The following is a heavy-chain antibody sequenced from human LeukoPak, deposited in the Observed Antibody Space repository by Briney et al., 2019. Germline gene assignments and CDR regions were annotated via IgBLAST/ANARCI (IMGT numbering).Heavy chain of an antibody. CDR3: ARGSSWYPYYYGMDV. CDR2: IIPIFGTA. CDR1: GGTFSSYA. D-gene: IGHD6-13*01. J-gene: IGHJ6*02. Sequence: SVNVSFKASGGTFSSYAISWVRQAPGQGLEWMGGIIPIFGTANYAQKFQGRVTITAGESTSTAYMELSSLRSEDTAVYYCARGSSWYPYYYGMDVWGQGTTVTVS. V-gene: IGHV1-69*01.